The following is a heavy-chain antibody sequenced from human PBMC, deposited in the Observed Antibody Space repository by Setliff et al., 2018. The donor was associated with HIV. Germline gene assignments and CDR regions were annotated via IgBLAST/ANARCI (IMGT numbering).Heavy chain of an antibody. D-gene: IGHD2-15*01. CDR2: MNPNSGNT. J-gene: IGHJ3*02. Sequence: ASVKVSCKASGYAFSTYDINWVRQTTGRGLEWMGWMNPNSGNTGYAQQFQGRITMARNSSISTAYMDLSSLRSEDTAVYYCAIRREVVAAATTRRLLDIWGQGTMVTVSS. CDR3: AIRREVVAAATTRRLLDI. CDR1: GYAFSTYD. V-gene: IGHV1-8*02.